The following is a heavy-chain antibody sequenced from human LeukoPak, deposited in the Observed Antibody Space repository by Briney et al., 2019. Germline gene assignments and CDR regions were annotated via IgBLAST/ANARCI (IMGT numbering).Heavy chain of an antibody. CDR1: GYTFTTYY. J-gene: IGHJ4*02. CDR2: SPSGTIT. CDR3: ARSSGWKYNIDY. V-gene: IGHV1-46*01. D-gene: IGHD6-19*01. Sequence: ASVKVSCKASGYTFTTYYIHWVRQAPGQGLISPSGTITSYAQKFQGRVTMTSDMSTRTVYMELSSLRSEDTAVYYCARSSGWKYNIDYWGQGTLVTVSS.